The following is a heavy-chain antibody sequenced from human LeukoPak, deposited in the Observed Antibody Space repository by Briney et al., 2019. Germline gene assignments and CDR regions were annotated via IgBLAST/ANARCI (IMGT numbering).Heavy chain of an antibody. V-gene: IGHV3-66*01. CDR1: GFTFHTYN. J-gene: IGHJ4*02. Sequence: GGSLRLSCATSGFTFHTYNMNWVREAPGKGLEWVSVIYSGGSTYYADSVKGRFTISRDNSKNTLYLQMNSLRAEDTAVYYCAREGYYDSSGYYYDYWGQGTLVTVSS. CDR3: AREGYYDSSGYYYDY. CDR2: IYSGGST. D-gene: IGHD3-22*01.